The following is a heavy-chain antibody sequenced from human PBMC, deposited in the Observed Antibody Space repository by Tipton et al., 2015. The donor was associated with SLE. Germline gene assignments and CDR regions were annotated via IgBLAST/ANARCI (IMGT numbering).Heavy chain of an antibody. J-gene: IGHJ3*02. Sequence: SLRLSCTASGFTFGDYAMTWVRQAPGKGLEWVSYISGDSNYINYADSVKGRITVSRDNAKNSLYLQMNSLRAEDTAVYYCARDSGNYCNGGVCRTAFDIWGQGTMVTVSS. D-gene: IGHD2-8*02. V-gene: IGHV3-21*01. CDR3: ARDSGNYCNGGVCRTAFDI. CDR2: ISGDSNYI. CDR1: GFTFGDYA.